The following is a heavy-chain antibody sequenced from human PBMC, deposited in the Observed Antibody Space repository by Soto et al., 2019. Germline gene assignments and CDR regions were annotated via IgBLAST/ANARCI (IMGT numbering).Heavy chain of an antibody. CDR3: ARAVNYDYVWGSYRRYYFDY. J-gene: IGHJ4*02. D-gene: IGHD3-16*02. CDR2: INPNSGGT. V-gene: IGHV1-2*02. CDR1: GYTLTGYY. Sequence: GASVKVSCKASGYTLTGYYMHWVRQAPGQGLEWMGWINPNSGGTNYAQKFQGRVTMTRDTSISTAYMELSRLRSDDTAVYYCARAVNYDYVWGSYRRYYFDYWGQGTLVTVSS.